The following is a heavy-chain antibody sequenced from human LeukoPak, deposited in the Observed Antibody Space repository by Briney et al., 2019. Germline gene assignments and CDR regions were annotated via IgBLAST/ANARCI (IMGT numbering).Heavy chain of an antibody. CDR1: AFSFSTYG. CDR2: IWHDGSNK. CDR3: ARGYGAGNHFDY. Sequence: GRSLRLSCAASAFSFSTYGMHWVRQAPGKGLAWVAFIWHDGSNKYYADSVKGRFTISRDNSKNMVYLQMNSLRAEDTAVYYCARGYGAGNHFDYWGQGALVTVSS. J-gene: IGHJ4*02. D-gene: IGHD4/OR15-4a*01. V-gene: IGHV3-33*01.